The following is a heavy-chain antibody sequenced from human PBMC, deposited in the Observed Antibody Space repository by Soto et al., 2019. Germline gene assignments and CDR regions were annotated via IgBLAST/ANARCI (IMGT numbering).Heavy chain of an antibody. CDR2: ISSSSSYT. V-gene: IGHV3-11*05. D-gene: IGHD2-21*02. CDR3: CRAPTGGDCGDSFDI. J-gene: IGHJ3*02. Sequence: QVQLVESGGGLVKPGGSLRLSCAASGFTFSDYYMSWIRQAPGKGLEWVSYISSSSSYTNYADSVKGRFTISRDNAKNSMYLQMISMRAADAAVYYCCRAPTGGDCGDSFDIWGQGTMVTVSS. CDR1: GFTFSDYY.